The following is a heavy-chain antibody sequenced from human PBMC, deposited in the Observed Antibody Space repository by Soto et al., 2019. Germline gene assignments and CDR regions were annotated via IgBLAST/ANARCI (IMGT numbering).Heavy chain of an antibody. J-gene: IGHJ6*03. CDR2: IYSGDSDT. CDR1: GYSFTSYW. D-gene: IGHD2-15*01. Sequence: GESLKISCKGSGYSFTSYWIGRVRQMPGKGLEWMGIIYSGDSDTRYSPSFQGEVTISADKYISTAYLQWSRLKASDTAMYYCARRRSRWYMDVWGKGTTVTVSS. CDR3: ARRRSRWYMDV. V-gene: IGHV5-51*01.